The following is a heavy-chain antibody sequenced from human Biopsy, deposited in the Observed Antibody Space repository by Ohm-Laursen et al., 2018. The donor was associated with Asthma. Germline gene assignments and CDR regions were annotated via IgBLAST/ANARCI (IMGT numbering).Heavy chain of an antibody. CDR3: ARMISYYHEMRAPFFDY. D-gene: IGHD3-22*01. CDR2: INTNTGNP. CDR1: GYTVTRYA. Sequence: ASVKVFCNASGYTVTRYAINWVRQAPGQGLEWMGWINTNTGNPTYAQGFTGRFVFSLDTSVNTAHLQISSLKAEDTAVYYCARMISYYHEMRAPFFDYWGQGTLVTVSS. V-gene: IGHV7-4-1*02. J-gene: IGHJ4*02.